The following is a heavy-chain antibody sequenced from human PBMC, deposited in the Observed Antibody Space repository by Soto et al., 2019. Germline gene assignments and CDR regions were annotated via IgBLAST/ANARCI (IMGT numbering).Heavy chain of an antibody. CDR3: ASEALLDSIDI. J-gene: IGHJ3*02. D-gene: IGHD2-21*01. V-gene: IGHV3-48*03. Sequence: PGGSLRLSCVASGFDFRRYEMNWVRQAPGKGLEWVSNIRANDESIYYADSVKGRVSVSRDNAKNSLFLEMNSLRVDDTAVYYCASEALLDSIDIWGQGTMVTVSS. CDR2: IRANDESI. CDR1: GFDFRRYE.